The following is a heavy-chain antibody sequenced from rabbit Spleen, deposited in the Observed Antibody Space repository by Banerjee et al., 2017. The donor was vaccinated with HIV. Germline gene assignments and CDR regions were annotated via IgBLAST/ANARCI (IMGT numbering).Heavy chain of an antibody. CDR1: GFSFTYIDY. V-gene: IGHV1S40*01. D-gene: IGHD6-1*01. J-gene: IGHJ4*01. CDR3: ERDNVGDVGYGYGDL. CDR2: VAADVSFTS. Sequence: QSLEESGGDLVKPGASLTLTCKASGFSFTYIDYLCWVRQPPGKGSEWIACVAADVSFTSYYATWAKGRFTISRTSSTTVTLQMTSLTAADTATYFCERDNVGDVGYGYGDLWGPGTLVTVS.